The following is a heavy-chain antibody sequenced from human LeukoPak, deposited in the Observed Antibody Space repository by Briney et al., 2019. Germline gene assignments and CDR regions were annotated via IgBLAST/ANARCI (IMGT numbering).Heavy chain of an antibody. D-gene: IGHD3-3*01. CDR3: ARDVDDFWSGPKDAFDI. CDR1: GGSISSYY. V-gene: IGHV4-4*07. J-gene: IGHJ3*02. CDR2: IYTSGST. Sequence: SETLSLTCTVSGGSISSYYWSWIRQPAGKGLEWIGRIYTSGSTNYNPSLKRRVTMSVDTSKNQFSLKLSSVTAADTAVYYCARDVDDFWSGPKDAFDIWGQGTMVTVSS.